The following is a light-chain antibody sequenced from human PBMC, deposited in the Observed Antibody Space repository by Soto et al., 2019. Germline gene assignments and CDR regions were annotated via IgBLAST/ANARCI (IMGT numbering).Light chain of an antibody. CDR2: DNN. Sequence: QSVLTQPPSVSAAPGQKVTISCSGSSSNIGNNYVSWYQQLPGTAPKLLIYDNNKRPSGIPDRYSGSKSGTSATLGITGRQTGDEAYYYCGTWDSSLRAFWVFGGGTKLTVL. J-gene: IGLJ3*02. V-gene: IGLV1-51*01. CDR1: SSNIGNNY. CDR3: GTWDSSLRAFWV.